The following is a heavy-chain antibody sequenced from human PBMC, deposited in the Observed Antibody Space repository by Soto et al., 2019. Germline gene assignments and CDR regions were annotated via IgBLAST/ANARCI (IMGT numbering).Heavy chain of an antibody. CDR2: IYHSGST. V-gene: IGHV4-30-2*01. CDR3: ERDQLEGNWFAP. CDR1: GGSIRSGGYS. Sequence: TSETLSLTCAGSGGSIRSGGYSWNLIRQPPGKGLEWIGYIYHSGSTLYHPSLKSRVTISVDKSKNQFSLKLTSVTAADTAVYYCERDQLEGNWFAPWGQGTLVTVS. J-gene: IGHJ5*02. D-gene: IGHD1-1*01.